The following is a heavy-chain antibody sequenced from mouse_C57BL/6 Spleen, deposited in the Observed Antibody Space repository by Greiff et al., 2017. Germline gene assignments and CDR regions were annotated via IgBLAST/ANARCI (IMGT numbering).Heavy chain of an antibody. V-gene: IGHV1-82*01. J-gene: IGHJ3*01. Sequence: QVQLQQSGPELVKPGDSVNISCTASGYAISSSWTNWVKQRPGMGLEWIGRFYPGDGDTNYNGKFKGKATLTADKSSSTAYMQLSSLTSEDAAVYFCARSIYSNSAWFAYWGQGTLVTVSA. CDR2: FYPGDGDT. CDR1: GYAISSSW. CDR3: ARSIYSNSAWFAY. D-gene: IGHD2-5*01.